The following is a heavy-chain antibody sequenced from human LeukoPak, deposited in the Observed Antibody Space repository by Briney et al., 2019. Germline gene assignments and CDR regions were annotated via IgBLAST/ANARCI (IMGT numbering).Heavy chain of an antibody. D-gene: IGHD3-22*01. J-gene: IGHJ4*02. CDR1: GSTFDNYW. Sequence: GESLKISCEVSGSTFDNYWIAWARQMPGKGLEWMGIIYPGDSDTRYSPSFQGQVTFSADKSISTAYLQWSSLRASDSAMYYCARGLLGYDGTRCLHYWGQGTLVTVSS. V-gene: IGHV5-51*01. CDR2: IYPGDSDT. CDR3: ARGLLGYDGTRCLHY.